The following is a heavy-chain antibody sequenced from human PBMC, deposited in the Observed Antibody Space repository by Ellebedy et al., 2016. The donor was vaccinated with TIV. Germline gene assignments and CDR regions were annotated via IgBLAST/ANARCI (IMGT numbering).Heavy chain of an antibody. Sequence: ASVKVSCKASGYTFTGNYIHWVRQAPGQGLEWMGWINPDSGGTNYAQEFQGRVSMARDTSISTVYMELGRLNSDDTAVYYCARVRRASSGLDVWGQGTTVTVSS. J-gene: IGHJ6*02. CDR3: ARVRRASSGLDV. D-gene: IGHD6-13*01. CDR2: INPDSGGT. CDR1: GYTFTGNY. V-gene: IGHV1-2*02.